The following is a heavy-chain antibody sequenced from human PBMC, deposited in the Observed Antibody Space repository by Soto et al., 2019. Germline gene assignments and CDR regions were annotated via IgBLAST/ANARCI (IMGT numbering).Heavy chain of an antibody. CDR2: VHYSGNT. CDR3: ARRDRVVAEGRWFDP. CDR1: GYSISSGYH. V-gene: IGHV4-38-2*02. Sequence: SETLSLTCTVSGYSISSGYHWAWIRQPPGKGLEWLGSVHYSGNTYYNPSLKSRLTISVDKSKNQFSLNLSSVTAADTAVYYCARRDRVVAEGRWFDPWGQGTLVTVSS. D-gene: IGHD2-15*01. J-gene: IGHJ5*02.